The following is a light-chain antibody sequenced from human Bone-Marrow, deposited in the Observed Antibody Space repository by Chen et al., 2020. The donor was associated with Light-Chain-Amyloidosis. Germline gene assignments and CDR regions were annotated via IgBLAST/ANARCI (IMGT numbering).Light chain of an antibody. CDR1: DLPTKY. V-gene: IGLV3-25*03. J-gene: IGLJ2*01. CDR3: QSADSSGTYEVI. Sequence: SYELTQPPSVSVSPGQTARITCSGDDLPTKYAYWYQQKPGQAPVLVIHRDTERPSGSSERFSGSSSGTTATLTISGVQAEDEADYHCQSADSSGTYEVIFGGGTKLTGL. CDR2: RDT.